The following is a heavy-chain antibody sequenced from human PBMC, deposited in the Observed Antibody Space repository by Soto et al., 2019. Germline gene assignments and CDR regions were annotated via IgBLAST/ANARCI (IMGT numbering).Heavy chain of an antibody. V-gene: IGHV3-53*01. D-gene: IGHD4-17*01. CDR3: ARVGDYVRYYCGMDV. CDR2: IYSGGST. Sequence: PGGSLRLSCAASGFTVSSNYMSWVRQAPGKGLEWVSVIYSGGSTYYADSVKGRFTISRDNSKNTLYLQMNSLRAEDTAVYYCARVGDYVRYYCGMDVWGQGTTVTVSS. CDR1: GFTVSSNY. J-gene: IGHJ6*02.